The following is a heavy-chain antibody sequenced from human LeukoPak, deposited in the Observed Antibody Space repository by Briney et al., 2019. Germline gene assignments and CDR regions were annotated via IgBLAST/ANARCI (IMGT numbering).Heavy chain of an antibody. J-gene: IGHJ4*02. Sequence: GGSLRLSCAASGFTFSYYAMSWVRQAPGKGLEWVSSISDSGDSIYYADSVKGRFTISRDNSKNTLYLQMNSLRVDDTAVYYCAKLVVGTSSQADYWGQGTLVTVSS. D-gene: IGHD2-15*01. CDR1: GFTFSYYA. V-gene: IGHV3-23*01. CDR2: ISDSGDSI. CDR3: AKLVVGTSSQADY.